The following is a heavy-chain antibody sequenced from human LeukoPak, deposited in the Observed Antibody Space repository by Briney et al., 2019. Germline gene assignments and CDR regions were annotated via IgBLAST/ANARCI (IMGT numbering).Heavy chain of an antibody. J-gene: IGHJ4*02. CDR3: ARDALYNYGYFAD. D-gene: IGHD5-18*01. CDR1: GGSLSGYY. Sequence: SETLSLTCTVSGGSLSGYYWSWIRQPPGKGLAWIGYICYSGSTNYNPSLKSRVTISVDTSKNQFSLNLSSVTAADTAVYYCARDALYNYGYFADWGQGTLVTVSS. V-gene: IGHV4-59*01. CDR2: ICYSGST.